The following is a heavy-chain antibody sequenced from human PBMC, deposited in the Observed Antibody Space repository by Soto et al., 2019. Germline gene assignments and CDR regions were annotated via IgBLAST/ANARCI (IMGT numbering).Heavy chain of an antibody. J-gene: IGHJ4*02. CDR3: ARGADTAMVYFDY. CDR2: IYYSGST. Sequence: PSETLSLTCTVSGGSISSGGYYWSWIRQHPGEGLGWIGYIYYSGSTYYNPSLKSRVTISVDTSKNQFSLKLSSVTAADTAVYYCARGADTAMVYFDYWGQGTLVTVS. D-gene: IGHD5-18*01. V-gene: IGHV4-31*03. CDR1: GGSISSGGYY.